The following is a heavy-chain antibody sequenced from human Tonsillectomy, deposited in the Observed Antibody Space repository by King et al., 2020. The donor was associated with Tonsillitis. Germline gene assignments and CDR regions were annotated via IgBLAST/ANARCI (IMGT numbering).Heavy chain of an antibody. V-gene: IGHV3-23*04. D-gene: IGHD6-13*01. CDR2: ISASDGRT. CDR1: GFTFSNSA. J-gene: IGHJ4*02. CDR3: AKEGIAAVGTWDSFDY. Sequence: VQLVESGGGLVQPGGSLRLSCAASGFTFSNSAMGWVRQAPGKGLEWVSAISASDGRTYYADSVKGRFTISRDNSKNTLFLQMNSLRTEDTAVYYCAKEGIAAVGTWDSFDYWGQGTLVTVSS.